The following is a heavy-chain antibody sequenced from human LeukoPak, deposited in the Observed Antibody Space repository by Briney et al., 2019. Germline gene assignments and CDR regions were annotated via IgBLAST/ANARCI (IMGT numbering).Heavy chain of an antibody. CDR2: ISSSSSYI. D-gene: IGHD2-2*01. J-gene: IGHJ6*03. CDR1: GFALSSYS. CDR3: ARYQLPPSPYYMDV. Sequence: PGGSLRLSCAASGFALSSYSMNWVRQAPGKGLEWVSSISSSSSYIYYADSVKGRFTISRDNAKNSLYLQMNSLRAEDTAVYYCARYQLPPSPYYMDVWGKGTTVTVSS. V-gene: IGHV3-21*01.